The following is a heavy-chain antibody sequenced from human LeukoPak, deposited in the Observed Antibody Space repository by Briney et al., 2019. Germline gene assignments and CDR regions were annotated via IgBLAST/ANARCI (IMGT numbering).Heavy chain of an antibody. D-gene: IGHD2-15*01. CDR1: GGSFSGYY. CDR2: INHSGST. CDR3: ARFIVAGGPDY. V-gene: IGHV4-34*01. Sequence: SETLSLTCAVYGGSFSGYYWSWIRQPPGKGLEWIGEINHSGSTNYNPSLKSRVTISVDTSKNQFSLKLSSVTAADTAVYYCARFIVAGGPDYWGQGTLVTVSS. J-gene: IGHJ4*02.